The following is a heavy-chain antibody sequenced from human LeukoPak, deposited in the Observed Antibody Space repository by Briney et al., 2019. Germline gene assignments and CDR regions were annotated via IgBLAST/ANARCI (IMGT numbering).Heavy chain of an antibody. CDR3: AREDWASEGAFDI. D-gene: IGHD3/OR15-3a*01. CDR2: IKQDGSEK. CDR1: GFTFSSYW. J-gene: IGHJ3*02. V-gene: IGHV3-7*04. Sequence: PGGSLRLSCAASGFTFSSYWMSWVRQAPGKGLEWVANIKQDGSEKYYVDSVKGRFTISRDNAKNSLYLQMSSLRAEDTAVYYCAREDWASEGAFDIWGQGTMVTVSS.